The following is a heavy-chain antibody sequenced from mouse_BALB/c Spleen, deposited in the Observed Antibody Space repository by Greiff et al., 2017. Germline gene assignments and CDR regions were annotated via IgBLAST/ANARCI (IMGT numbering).Heavy chain of an antibody. CDR1: GFSLSTYGIG. CDR2: IWWNDNK. J-gene: IGHJ4*01. Sequence: QVTLKESGPGILQPSQTLSLTCSFSGFSLSTYGIGVGWIRQPSGKGLEWLAHIWWNDNKYYNTALKSRLTISKDTSNNQVFLKIASVDTADTATYYCARIEPKFPYYAMDYWGQGTSVTVSS. V-gene: IGHV8-11*01. CDR3: ARIEPKFPYYAMDY.